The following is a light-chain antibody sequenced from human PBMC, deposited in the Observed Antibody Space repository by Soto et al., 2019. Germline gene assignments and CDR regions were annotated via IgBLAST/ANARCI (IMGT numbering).Light chain of an antibody. CDR3: SANAGSNNLV. V-gene: IGLV2-8*01. CDR1: TSDVGGYKY. Sequence: QSALTQPPSASGSPGQSVTISCTGTTSDVGGYKYVSWYQQHPGKAPKLIIFEVSKRPSGVPDRFSGSKSGNTASLTVSGLQAEDESDYYCSANAGSNNLVFGGGTKLTVL. J-gene: IGLJ2*01. CDR2: EVS.